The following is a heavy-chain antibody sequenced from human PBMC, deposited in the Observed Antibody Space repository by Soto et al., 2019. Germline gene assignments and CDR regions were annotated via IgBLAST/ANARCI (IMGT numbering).Heavy chain of an antibody. V-gene: IGHV5-51*01. D-gene: IGHD3-22*01. J-gene: IGHJ5*02. CDR3: ARSITMIVVDPNWFDP. CDR2: IYPGDSDT. Sequence: GESLKISCXGSGYSFTSYWIGWVRQMPGKGLEWMGIIYPGDSDTRYSPSFQGQVTISADKSISTAYLQWSSLKASDTAMYYCARSITMIVVDPNWFDPWGQGTLVTVSS. CDR1: GYSFTSYW.